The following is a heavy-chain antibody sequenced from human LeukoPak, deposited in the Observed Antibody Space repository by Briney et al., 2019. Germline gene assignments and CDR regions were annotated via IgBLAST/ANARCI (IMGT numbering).Heavy chain of an antibody. D-gene: IGHD6-19*01. V-gene: IGHV4-39*01. Sequence: SETLSLTCTVSGGSISSSSYYWGWIRQPPGKGLEWIGSIYYSGSTYYNPSLKSRVTISVDTSKNQFSLKLSSVTAADTAVYYCARVGSGLYFDYWGQGTLVTVSS. CDR3: ARVGSGLYFDY. CDR2: IYYSGST. CDR1: GGSISSSSYY. J-gene: IGHJ4*02.